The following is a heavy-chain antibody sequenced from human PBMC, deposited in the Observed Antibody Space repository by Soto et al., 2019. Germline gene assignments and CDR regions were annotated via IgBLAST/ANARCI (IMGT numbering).Heavy chain of an antibody. CDR1: GGIFSSYA. CDR2: VIPILGQA. V-gene: IGHV1-69*01. Sequence: QVQLVQSGAEVKKPGSSVKVSCKASGGIFSSYAIIWLRQAPGQGLEWMGAVIPILGQAYYAQDLQDRVSITADESTRTTYMELSSLRSEDTAVYFCARVGGIGAPPGTDYWGQGPLVTVSS. J-gene: IGHJ4*02. D-gene: IGHD6-6*01. CDR3: ARVGGIGAPPGTDY.